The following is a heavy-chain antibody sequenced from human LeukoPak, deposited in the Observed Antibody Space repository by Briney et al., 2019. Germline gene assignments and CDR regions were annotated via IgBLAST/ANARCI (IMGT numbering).Heavy chain of an antibody. CDR3: ARVRSSSSFDY. CDR2: IYYSGST. D-gene: IGHD6-6*01. Sequence: PSETLSLTCTVSGGSIGSYYWSWIRQPPGKGLEWIGYIYYSGSTNYNPSLKSRVTISVDTPKNQFSLKLSSVTAADTAVYYCARVRSSSSFDYWGQGTLVTVSS. CDR1: GGSIGSYY. V-gene: IGHV4-59*01. J-gene: IGHJ4*02.